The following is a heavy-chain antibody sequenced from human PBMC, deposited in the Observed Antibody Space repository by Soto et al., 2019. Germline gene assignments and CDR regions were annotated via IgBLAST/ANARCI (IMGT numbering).Heavy chain of an antibody. Sequence: QVQLQESGPGLVKPSQTLSLTCTVSNDSINNNNFYWSWIRQYPGKGLEWIGYIYHSGSTYYNPSLESRVSISVDTSRNQFSLRLSSVTAADTAVYYCATSSIGDSSGYFPFWGQGTLVTVSS. CDR2: IYHSGST. J-gene: IGHJ4*02. V-gene: IGHV4-31*03. CDR3: ATSSIGDSSGYFPF. CDR1: NDSINNNNFY. D-gene: IGHD3-22*01.